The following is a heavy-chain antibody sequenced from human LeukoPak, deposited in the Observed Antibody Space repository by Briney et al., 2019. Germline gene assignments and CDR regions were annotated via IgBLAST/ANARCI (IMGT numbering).Heavy chain of an antibody. CDR3: ARVTYSSSSMSLDAFDI. J-gene: IGHJ3*02. CDR1: GGSISSYY. V-gene: IGHV4-4*07. Sequence: SETLSLTCTVSGGSISSYYWSWIRQPAGKGLEWIGRIYTSGSTNYNPSLKSRVTMSVDTSKNQFSLKLTSVTAADTAVYYCARVTYSSSSMSLDAFDIWGQGTMVTVSS. D-gene: IGHD6-6*01. CDR2: IYTSGST.